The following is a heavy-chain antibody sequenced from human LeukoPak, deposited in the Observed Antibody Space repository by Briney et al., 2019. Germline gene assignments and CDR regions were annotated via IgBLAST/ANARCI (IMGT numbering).Heavy chain of an antibody. J-gene: IGHJ3*02. CDR3: ARERDYGSGSHDAFDI. D-gene: IGHD3-10*01. CDR2: IYRSGTS. V-gene: IGHV4-39*07. Sequence: SETLSLTCTVSGGSISSGDYYWSWIRQPPGKGLEWIAEIYRSGTSNYNPSLKVRVPISIDTSKTQFSLKLISVTAADTAVYYCARERDYGSGSHDAFDIWGQGTLVTVAS. CDR1: GGSISSGDYY.